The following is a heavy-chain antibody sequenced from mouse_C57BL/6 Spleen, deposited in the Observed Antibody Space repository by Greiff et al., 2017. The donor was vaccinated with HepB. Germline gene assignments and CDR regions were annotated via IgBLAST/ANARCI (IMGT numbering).Heavy chain of an antibody. J-gene: IGHJ2*01. CDR3: ARRKVKTDFDY. CDR2: ISSGSSTI. V-gene: IGHV5-17*01. Sequence: EVKLMESGGGLVKPGGSLKLSCAASGFTFSDYGMHWVRQAPEKGLEWVAYISSGSSTIYYADTVKGRFTISRDNAKNTLFLQMTSLRSEDTAMYYCARRKVKTDFDYWGQGTTLTVSS. D-gene: IGHD2-1*01. CDR1: GFTFSDYG.